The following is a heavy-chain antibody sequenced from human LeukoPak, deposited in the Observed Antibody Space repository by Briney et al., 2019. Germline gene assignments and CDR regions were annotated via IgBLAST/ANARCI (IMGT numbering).Heavy chain of an antibody. J-gene: IGHJ5*02. D-gene: IGHD1-14*01. Sequence: GASVKVSCKASGYTFTSYYMHWVRQAPGQGLEWMGWINPDSGGTKYAQKFQDRVTMTSDTSISTAYMELSRLRSDDTAVYYCARDHLLFRQPPNWFDPWGQGTLVTVSS. CDR1: GYTFTSYY. CDR2: INPDSGGT. V-gene: IGHV1-2*02. CDR3: ARDHLLFRQPPNWFDP.